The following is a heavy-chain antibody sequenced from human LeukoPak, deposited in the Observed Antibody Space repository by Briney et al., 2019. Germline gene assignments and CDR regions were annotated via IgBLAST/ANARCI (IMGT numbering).Heavy chain of an antibody. V-gene: IGHV3-30*02. D-gene: IGHD1-26*01. CDR2: IRYDGSNK. CDR3: AKDFALGATKGEPFDY. J-gene: IGHJ4*02. CDR1: GFTFSSYG. Sequence: GGSLRLSCAASGFTFSSYGMHWVRQAPGKGLEWVAIIRYDGSNKYYADSVKGRFTISRDNSKNTLYLQMNSLRAEDTAVYYCAKDFALGATKGEPFDYWGQGTLVTVSS.